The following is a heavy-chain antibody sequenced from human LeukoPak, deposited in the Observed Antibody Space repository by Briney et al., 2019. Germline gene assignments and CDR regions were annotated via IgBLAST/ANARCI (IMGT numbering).Heavy chain of an antibody. J-gene: IGHJ4*02. V-gene: IGHV1-2*02. CDR2: INPNSGGT. Sequence: ASVKVSCKASGYTFTGYYMHWVRQAPGQGLEWMGWINPNSGGTNYAQKFQGRVTMTRDTSISTAYMELSRLRSDDTAVYYCARARTIFGSYGDYWGQGTLVTVSS. CDR1: GYTFTGYY. D-gene: IGHD3-10*02. CDR3: ARARTIFGSYGDY.